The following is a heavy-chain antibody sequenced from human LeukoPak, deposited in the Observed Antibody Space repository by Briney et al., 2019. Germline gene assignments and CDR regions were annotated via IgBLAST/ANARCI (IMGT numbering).Heavy chain of an antibody. J-gene: IGHJ4*02. Sequence: SETLSLTCTVSGGSISGYYWSWIRQPPGKGLEWIGYIYYSGSTNYNPSLKSRVTISVDTSKNQFSLKLSSVTAADTAVYYCARTQWLVGSVDYWGQGTLVTVSS. D-gene: IGHD6-19*01. CDR1: GGSISGYY. CDR2: IYYSGST. CDR3: ARTQWLVGSVDY. V-gene: IGHV4-59*01.